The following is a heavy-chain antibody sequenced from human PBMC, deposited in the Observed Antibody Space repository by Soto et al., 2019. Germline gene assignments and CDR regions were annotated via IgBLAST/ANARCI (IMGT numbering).Heavy chain of an antibody. D-gene: IGHD6-13*01. CDR1: GFTFSTYW. CDR2: IKSDGSSI. J-gene: IGHJ2*01. CDR3: AREAGPHVSCYFDL. V-gene: IGHV3-74*01. Sequence: EVQLVESGGGLLQPGGSLRLSCAASGFTFSTYWMHWVRQAPGEGLVWVSRIKSDGSSISYADSVKGRFTISRDNARNTLSLQMNSRRAGDTAVYYCAREAGPHVSCYFDLWGRGTLVTVSS.